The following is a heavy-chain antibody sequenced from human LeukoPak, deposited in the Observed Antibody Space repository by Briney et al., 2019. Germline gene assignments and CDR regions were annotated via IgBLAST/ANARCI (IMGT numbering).Heavy chain of an antibody. Sequence: PGGSLRLSCAASGFTFSSYGMHWVRQAPGKGLEWVAFIRYDGSNKYYADSVKGRFTISRDNSKNTLYLQMNSLRAEDTAVYYCAKDLRPSAAGLIDYWGQGTLVTVSS. D-gene: IGHD6-13*01. CDR2: IRYDGSNK. CDR3: AKDLRPSAAGLIDY. CDR1: GFTFSSYG. J-gene: IGHJ4*02. V-gene: IGHV3-30*02.